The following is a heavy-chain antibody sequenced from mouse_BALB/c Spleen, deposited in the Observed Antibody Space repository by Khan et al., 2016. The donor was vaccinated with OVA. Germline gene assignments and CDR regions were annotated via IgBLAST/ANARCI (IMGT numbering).Heavy chain of an antibody. D-gene: IGHD2-14*01. V-gene: IGHV1-4*01. CDR3: ARRTTGYALDY. CDR1: GYTFTSNT. Sequence: QVQLKESGAELARPGASVKMSCKASGYTFTSNTIHWVKQRPGQGLEWIGYINPRSSYTTYNQKFTDKATLTADKSSNTAYIQLISLTSEDSAVYYCARRTTGYALDYWGQGTLVTVSS. CDR2: INPRSSYT. J-gene: IGHJ4*01.